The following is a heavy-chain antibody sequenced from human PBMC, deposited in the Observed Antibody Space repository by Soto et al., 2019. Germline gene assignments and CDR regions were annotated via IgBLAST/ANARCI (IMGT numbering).Heavy chain of an antibody. D-gene: IGHD6-19*01. J-gene: IGHJ4*02. CDR1: GFTFSDYW. Sequence: EVQLVESGGGLVQPGGSLRLSCAASGFTFSDYWMSWVRQAPGKGPEWVANIRGDGSENYYVDSVKGRFTISRDNAKSTLLLQMNCLRAEDTAVYYCARCVGAVPGSNWGQGTLVTVSP. V-gene: IGHV3-7*05. CDR3: ARCVGAVPGSN. CDR2: IRGDGSEN.